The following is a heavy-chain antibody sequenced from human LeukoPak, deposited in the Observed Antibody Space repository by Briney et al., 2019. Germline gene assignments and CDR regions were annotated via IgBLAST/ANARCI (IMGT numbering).Heavy chain of an antibody. V-gene: IGHV3-7*01. CDR1: GFTFSSFS. Sequence: GGSLRLSCAASGFTFSSFSMSWVRQAPGKGLEWVAKIKQDGSEKYYVDSVKGRFTISRDNAKNSLYLQMNSLRAEDTAVYYCARVKKPYYFDYWGQGTLVTVSS. CDR3: ARVKKPYYFDY. CDR2: IKQDGSEK. J-gene: IGHJ4*02.